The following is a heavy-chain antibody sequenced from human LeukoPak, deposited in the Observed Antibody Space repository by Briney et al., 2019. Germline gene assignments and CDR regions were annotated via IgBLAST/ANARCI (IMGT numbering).Heavy chain of an antibody. Sequence: GALVKVSCKASGYTFTDYYLRWVRQAPGQGPEWVGWINPGSGDTNYAQKFQGRVTMTRETSISTAYMELSRLTSDDTAVYYCARAVNYYYMDVWGEGTAVTVSS. CDR2: INPGSGDT. J-gene: IGHJ6*03. CDR1: GYTFTDYY. V-gene: IGHV1-2*02. CDR3: ARAVNYYYMDV.